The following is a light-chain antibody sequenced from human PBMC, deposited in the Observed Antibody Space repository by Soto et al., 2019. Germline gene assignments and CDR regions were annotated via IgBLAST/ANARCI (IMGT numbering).Light chain of an antibody. CDR3: LQHNTYPFS. CDR1: QDTSDL. J-gene: IGKJ3*01. Sequence: QMTQSPSSLSASVGDRVTITCRASQDTSDLVGWFQQKPGKAPKRLIYAASSFETGVPSRFTGSGSATEFTLTISSRQPEDFATYYCLQHNTYPFSFGPGTRVDVK. V-gene: IGKV1-17*01. CDR2: AAS.